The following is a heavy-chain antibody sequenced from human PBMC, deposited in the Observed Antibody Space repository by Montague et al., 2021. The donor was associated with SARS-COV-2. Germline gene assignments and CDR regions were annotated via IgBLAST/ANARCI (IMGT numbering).Heavy chain of an antibody. D-gene: IGHD6-13*01. CDR1: GGSISSYY. J-gene: IGHJ4*02. Sequence: SETLSLTCTVSGGSISSYYWSWIRRPPGKGLEWIGYIYYSGSTNYNPSXXSRVTISVDTSKNQFSLKLSSVTAADTAVYYCARDTEGYISSWYHDYWGQGTLVTVSS. V-gene: IGHV4-59*01. CDR3: ARDTEGYISSWYHDY. CDR2: IYYSGST.